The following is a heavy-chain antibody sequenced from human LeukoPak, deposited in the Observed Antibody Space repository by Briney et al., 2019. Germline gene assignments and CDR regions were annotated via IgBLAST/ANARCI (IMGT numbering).Heavy chain of an antibody. Sequence: SETLSLTCAVSGGSISSSNWWSWVRQPPGKGLEWIGEIYHSGSTNYNPSLKSRVTISVDKSKNQFSLKLSSVAAADTAVYYCATPGIAARALGYWGQGTLVTVSS. V-gene: IGHV4-4*02. CDR3: ATPGIAARALGY. J-gene: IGHJ4*02. CDR1: GGSISSSNW. CDR2: IYHSGST. D-gene: IGHD6-6*01.